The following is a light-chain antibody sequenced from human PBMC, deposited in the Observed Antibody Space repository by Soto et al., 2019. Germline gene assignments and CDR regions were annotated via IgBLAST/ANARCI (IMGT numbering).Light chain of an antibody. CDR2: DTS. V-gene: IGLV7-46*01. CDR3: LLFYSGSGVL. CDR1: TGAVTSGHS. J-gene: IGLJ2*01. Sequence: QTVVTQEPSLTVSPGGTVTLTCGSSTGAVTSGHSPYWFQQKPGQAPRALMYDTSNRHSWAPARFSGSLLGGKAALTLSGAQPEDEAEYFCLLFYSGSGVLFGGGTKLTVL.